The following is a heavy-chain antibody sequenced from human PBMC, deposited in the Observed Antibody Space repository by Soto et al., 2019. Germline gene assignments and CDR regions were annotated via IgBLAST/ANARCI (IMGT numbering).Heavy chain of an antibody. Sequence: QVQLVQSGAEVKKPGASVTVSCKASGYTFTNYAMHWVRQAPGQRIEWMGWINAGNGNTRYSQKFQGRVTITRDTSANTAYMELSSLRSEDTAVYYCARGGIAAAVGYFDSWGQGTLVTVSS. V-gene: IGHV1-3*01. CDR1: GYTFTNYA. CDR3: ARGGIAAAVGYFDS. CDR2: INAGNGNT. D-gene: IGHD6-13*01. J-gene: IGHJ4*02.